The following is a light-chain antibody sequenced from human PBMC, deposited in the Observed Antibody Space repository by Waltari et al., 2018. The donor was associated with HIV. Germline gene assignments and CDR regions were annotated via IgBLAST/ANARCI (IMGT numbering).Light chain of an antibody. Sequence: QSALTQPASVSGSPGQSIVISCTGTSDDVGYYNYVSWYQQHPGKVPKLVIYDVTSRPAGVSNQFSGSKSCNTASLTISGLRSDDEADYYCSSYVGSSTSWLFGGGTKLTV. CDR2: DVT. CDR3: SSYVGSSTSWL. V-gene: IGLV2-14*03. J-gene: IGLJ3*02. CDR1: SDDVGYYNY.